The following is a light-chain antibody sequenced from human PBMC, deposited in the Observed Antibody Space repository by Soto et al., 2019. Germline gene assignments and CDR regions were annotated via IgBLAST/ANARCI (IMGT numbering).Light chain of an antibody. CDR3: HGQQFDRARIYR. Sequence: EILLTQSPGTLSLSPGETATLSCRASQSVTSTYLAWYQQRPGQSPRLIIYCGSTKATGFPDRFRGGGSGTYFTHPIRRLEPEDSAVYYCHGQQFDRARIYRCGQGTKLGI. CDR1: QSVTSTY. J-gene: IGKJ2*03. CDR2: CGS. V-gene: IGKV3-20*01.